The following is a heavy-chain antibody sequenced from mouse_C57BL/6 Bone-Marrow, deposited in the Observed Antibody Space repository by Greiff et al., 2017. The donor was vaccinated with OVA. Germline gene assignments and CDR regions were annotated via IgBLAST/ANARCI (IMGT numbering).Heavy chain of an antibody. V-gene: IGHV1-69*01. CDR1: GYTFTSYW. J-gene: IGHJ3*01. CDR3: ASSYGFFAY. D-gene: IGHD1-1*02. Sequence: QVQLKQPGAELVMPGASVKLSCKASGYTFTSYWMHWVKQRPGQGLEWIGEIDPSDSYTNYNQKFKGKSTLTVDKSSSTAYMQLSSLTSEDSAVYYCASSYGFFAYWGQGTLVTVSA. CDR2: IDPSDSYT.